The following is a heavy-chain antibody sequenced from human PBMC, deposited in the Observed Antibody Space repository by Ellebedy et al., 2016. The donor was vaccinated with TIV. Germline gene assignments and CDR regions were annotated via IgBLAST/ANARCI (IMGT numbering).Heavy chain of an antibody. CDR1: GYTFTSYY. Sequence: ASVKVSXKASGYTFTSYYLHWVRQAPGQRLEWMGIINPSDGDTRYAQKFQGRVTMTRDTSTSRVYMELSSLRSDDAAVYYCARTPRIAARYPYEYWGQGTLVTVSS. CDR2: INPSDGDT. J-gene: IGHJ4*02. CDR3: ARTPRIAARYPYEY. D-gene: IGHD6-6*01. V-gene: IGHV1-46*01.